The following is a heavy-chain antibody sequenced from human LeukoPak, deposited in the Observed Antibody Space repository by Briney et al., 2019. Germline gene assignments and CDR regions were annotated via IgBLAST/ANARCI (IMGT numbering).Heavy chain of an antibody. J-gene: IGHJ4*02. CDR1: GGSISSNY. CDR3: ARVSSYKHIIVG. V-gene: IGHV4-59*01. Sequence: MTSETLSLTCTVSGGSISSNYWSWIRHPPGKGTEWIGYIYYSGTTNYNPSLKSRVTISLDTSKNQFSLKLSSVTAADTAVYYCARVSSYKHIIVGWGQGTVVTVSS. D-gene: IGHD3-10*01. CDR2: IYYSGTT.